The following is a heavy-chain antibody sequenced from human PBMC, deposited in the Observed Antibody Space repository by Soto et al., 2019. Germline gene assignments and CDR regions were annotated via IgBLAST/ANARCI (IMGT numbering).Heavy chain of an antibody. Sequence: EVQLLESGGGLVQPGGSLRVSCAASGFIFSSYGMTWVRQAPGKGLEWVSGISGSGYSTYYADSVKGRFTISRDNSKNTLYLRMSSLGAEDSAVYYCAKGGGGDWPHAFYIWGQGTMVTVSS. D-gene: IGHD2-21*01. V-gene: IGHV3-23*01. CDR3: AKGGGGDWPHAFYI. CDR2: ISGSGYST. CDR1: GFIFSSYG. J-gene: IGHJ3*02.